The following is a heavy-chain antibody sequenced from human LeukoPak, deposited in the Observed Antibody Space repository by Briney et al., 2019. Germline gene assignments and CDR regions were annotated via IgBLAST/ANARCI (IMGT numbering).Heavy chain of an antibody. V-gene: IGHV3-23*01. D-gene: IGHD2-2*01. Sequence: GGSLRLSCAASGFTFSSYAMSWVRQAPGKGLEWVSAISGSGGITYYADSVEGRFTISRDNSKNTWDLQMNSLRAEDTAVYYCAKGLRRYCSSTSCYLVDYWGQGTLVTVSS. CDR3: AKGLRRYCSSTSCYLVDY. CDR2: ISGSGGIT. J-gene: IGHJ4*02. CDR1: GFTFSSYA.